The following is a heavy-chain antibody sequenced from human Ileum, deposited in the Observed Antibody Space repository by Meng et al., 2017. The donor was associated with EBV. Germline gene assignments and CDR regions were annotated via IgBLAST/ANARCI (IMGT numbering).Heavy chain of an antibody. CDR2: HSGST. V-gene: IGHV4-30-4*01. CDR1: GVSISSGYFH. D-gene: IGHD1-26*01. J-gene: IGHJ4*02. CDR3: VSYAVGAGGIGY. Sequence: QVQLQESGPGLVKPTQTLSLTCAVSGVSISSGYFHWSWIRQPPGKGLEWIGHSGSTSYNPSLRSRVTISVDTSKNQFSLKVDSATAGDTAVYYCVSYAVGAGGIGYWGQGILVTASS.